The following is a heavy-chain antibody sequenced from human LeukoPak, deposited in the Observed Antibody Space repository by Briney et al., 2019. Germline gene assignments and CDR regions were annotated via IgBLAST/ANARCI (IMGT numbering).Heavy chain of an antibody. J-gene: IGHJ4*02. V-gene: IGHV5-51*01. CDR2: IYPGDSDT. Sequence: GESLKISCKGSGFSFTNYWIGWVRQMPGKGLEWVGIIYPGDSDTRYSPSFQGQVTISADKSISTAYLQWSSLKVSDTAMYYCARQRPRHEDFWSGYPYYWGQGTLVTVSS. CDR1: GFSFTNYW. CDR3: ARQRPRHEDFWSGYPYY. D-gene: IGHD3-3*01.